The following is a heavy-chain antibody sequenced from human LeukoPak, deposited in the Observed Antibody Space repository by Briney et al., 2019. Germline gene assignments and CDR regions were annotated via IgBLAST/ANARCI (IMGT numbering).Heavy chain of an antibody. J-gene: IGHJ4*02. D-gene: IGHD5-24*01. Sequence: GGSLRLSCAGSGFTSSSYSMSWVRQAPGKGLEWVSYISSGSSYIYYADSVKGRFTISRDNAKNSLYLEMNSLRAEDTAVYYCVRAALREGYDFDYWGQGTLVTISS. V-gene: IGHV3-21*01. CDR3: VRAALREGYDFDY. CDR1: GFTSSSYS. CDR2: ISSGSSYI.